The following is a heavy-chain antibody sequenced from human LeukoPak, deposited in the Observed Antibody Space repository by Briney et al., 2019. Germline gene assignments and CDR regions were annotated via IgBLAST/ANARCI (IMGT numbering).Heavy chain of an antibody. CDR2: ISGSGGST. V-gene: IGHV3-23*01. CDR1: GFTFSSYA. Sequence: GGSLRLSCAASGFTFSSYAMSWVRQAPGKGLEWVSAISGSGGSTYYADSVKGRFTISRDNSKNTLYLQMNSLRAEDTAVYYCAKDQPYCTGGVCYTEDYWGRGTLVTVSS. J-gene: IGHJ4*02. CDR3: AKDQPYCTGGVCYTEDY. D-gene: IGHD2-8*02.